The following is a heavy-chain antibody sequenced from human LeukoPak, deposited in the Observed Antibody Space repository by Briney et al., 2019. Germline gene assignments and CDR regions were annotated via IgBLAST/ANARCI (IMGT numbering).Heavy chain of an antibody. V-gene: IGHV3-66*01. CDR2: IYSGGST. CDR3: ARDAQDSSGYPMEVNAFDI. J-gene: IGHJ3*02. Sequence: GGSLRLSCAASGFTVSSNYMSWVRQAPGKGLEWVSVIYSGGSTCYADSVKGRFTISRDNSKNTLYLQMNSLRAEDTAVYYCARDAQDSSGYPMEVNAFDIWGQGTMVTVSS. D-gene: IGHD3-22*01. CDR1: GFTVSSNY.